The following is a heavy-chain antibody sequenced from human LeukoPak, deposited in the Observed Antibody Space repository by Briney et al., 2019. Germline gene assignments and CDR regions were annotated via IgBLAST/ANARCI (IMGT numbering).Heavy chain of an antibody. J-gene: IGHJ4*02. D-gene: IGHD6-19*01. Sequence: GGSLRLSCAASGFTFSSYSMNWVRQAPGKGLEWVSYISSSSSTIYYADSVKGRFTISRDNAKNSLYLQMNSLRAEDTAVYYCARGEAVAGTSNYLVDYWGQGTLVTVSS. CDR2: ISSSSSTI. V-gene: IGHV3-48*04. CDR3: ARGEAVAGTSNYLVDY. CDR1: GFTFSSYS.